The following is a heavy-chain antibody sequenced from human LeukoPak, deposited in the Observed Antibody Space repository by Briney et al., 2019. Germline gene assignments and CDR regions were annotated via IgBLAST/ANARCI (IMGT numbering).Heavy chain of an antibody. CDR1: GFTFSSYG. J-gene: IGHJ6*03. D-gene: IGHD2-2*01. Sequence: PGGSLRLSCAASGFTFSSYGMHWVRQAPGKGLEWVAFIRYDGSNKYYADSVKGRFTISRDNSKNTLYLQMNSLRAEDTAVYYCAKDAGDCSSTSCSYYYYYYMDVWGKGTTVTVSS. CDR2: IRYDGSNK. V-gene: IGHV3-30*02. CDR3: AKDAGDCSSTSCSYYYYYYMDV.